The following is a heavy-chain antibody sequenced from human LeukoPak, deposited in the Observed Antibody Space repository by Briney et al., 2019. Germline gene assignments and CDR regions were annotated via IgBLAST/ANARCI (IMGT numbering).Heavy chain of an antibody. Sequence: GGSLRLSCAASGFTFSTYWMHWVRQTPGKGLEWVSRINSDGSTTKYADSVKGRFTISRDNAKNTLYLQMNSLRAEDTAVYYCARDGDTSIIPIDNWGQGTLVTVSS. CDR2: INSDGSTT. J-gene: IGHJ4*02. D-gene: IGHD5-18*01. V-gene: IGHV3-74*03. CDR1: GFTFSTYW. CDR3: ARDGDTSIIPIDN.